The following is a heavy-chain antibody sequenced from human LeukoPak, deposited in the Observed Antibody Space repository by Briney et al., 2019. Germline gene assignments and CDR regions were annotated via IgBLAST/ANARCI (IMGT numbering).Heavy chain of an antibody. Sequence: ASVKVSCKASGYTFTSYGISWVRQAPGQGLEWVGWISAYNGNTNYAQKLQGRVTMTTDTSTSTAYMELSSLRSEDTAVYYCAKNPLSVRGVIPENWFDPWGQGTLVTVSS. CDR2: ISAYNGNT. CDR1: GYTFTSYG. J-gene: IGHJ5*02. CDR3: AKNPLSVRGVIPENWFDP. V-gene: IGHV1-18*01. D-gene: IGHD3-10*01.